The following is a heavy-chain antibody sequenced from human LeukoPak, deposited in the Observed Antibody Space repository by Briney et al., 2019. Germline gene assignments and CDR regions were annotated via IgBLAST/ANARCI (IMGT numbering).Heavy chain of an antibody. J-gene: IGHJ4*02. CDR1: GFTFSSYG. CDR3: ARDGGDGYNRDFDY. D-gene: IGHD5-24*01. CDR2: INPNSGGT. Sequence: PGGSLRLSCAASGFTFSSYGMHWVRQAPGQGLEWMGWINPNSGGTNYAQKFQGRVTMTRDTSISTAYMELSRLRSDDTAVYYCARDGGDGYNRDFDYWGQGTLVTVSS. V-gene: IGHV1-2*02.